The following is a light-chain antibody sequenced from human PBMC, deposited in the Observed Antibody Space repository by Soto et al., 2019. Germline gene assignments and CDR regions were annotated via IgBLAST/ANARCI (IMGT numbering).Light chain of an antibody. Sequence: EIVMTQSPATLSVSLGERATLSCRASQSVSSNLAWFQQKPGQAPRLLIYGASTRASGVPARFSGSGSGIEFSLTISSRQSEDFAIYYCQQYNDWWTFGQGTKVEIK. J-gene: IGKJ1*01. V-gene: IGKV3-15*01. CDR2: GAS. CDR3: QQYNDWWT. CDR1: QSVSSN.